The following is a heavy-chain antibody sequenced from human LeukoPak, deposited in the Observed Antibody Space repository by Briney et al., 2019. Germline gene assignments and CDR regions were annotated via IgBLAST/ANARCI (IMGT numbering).Heavy chain of an antibody. J-gene: IGHJ3*02. Sequence: GGSLRLSCAASGFTFSSYGMHWVRQAPGKGLEWVAVISYDGSNKYYADSVKGRFTISRDNSKNTLYLQMNSPRAEDTAVYYCASSGGAFDIWGQGTMVTVSS. CDR1: GFTFSSYG. CDR3: ASSGGAFDI. D-gene: IGHD1-26*01. CDR2: ISYDGSNK. V-gene: IGHV3-30*03.